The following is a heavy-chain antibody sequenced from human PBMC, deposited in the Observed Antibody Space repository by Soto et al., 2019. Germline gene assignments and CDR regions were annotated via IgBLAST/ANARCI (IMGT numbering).Heavy chain of an antibody. CDR2: ISADGGS. CDR3: AKSVGPNWFDS. CDR1: GFTFNVFV. Sequence: GGSLRLSCAASGFTFNVFVMNWVRQAPGKGLEWVATISADGGSNHADSVTGRFAISRDNSKNTLHLQMNSLRAEDTAVYYCAKSVGPNWFDSWGQGTLVTVSS. J-gene: IGHJ5*01. V-gene: IGHV3-23*01.